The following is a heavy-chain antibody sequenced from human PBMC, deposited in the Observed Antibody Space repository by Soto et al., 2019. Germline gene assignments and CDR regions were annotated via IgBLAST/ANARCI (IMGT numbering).Heavy chain of an antibody. D-gene: IGHD3-22*01. Sequence: PVESLKISCKGSGYSFTSYWIGWVRQMPGKGLEWMGIIYPGGSDTRYSPSFQGQVTISADKSISTAYLQWSSLKASDTAMYYCERPHYYDSSGYPAAFDIWGQGTMVTVSS. J-gene: IGHJ3*02. CDR1: GYSFTSYW. CDR3: ERPHYYDSSGYPAAFDI. CDR2: IYPGGSDT. V-gene: IGHV5-51*01.